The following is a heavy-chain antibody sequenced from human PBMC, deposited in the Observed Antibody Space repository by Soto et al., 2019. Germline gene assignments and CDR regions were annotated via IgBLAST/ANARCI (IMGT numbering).Heavy chain of an antibody. J-gene: IGHJ6*02. Sequence: GESLKISCKGSGYSFTSYWIGWVRQMPGKGLEWMGIIYPGDSDTRYSPSFHGQVTISADTTISTAYLQRSSLKASDTANYYCARHYCSSTSCYPVYYYYSGMDVWAQGTTVTVSS. V-gene: IGHV5-51*01. CDR3: ARHYCSSTSCYPVYYYYSGMDV. D-gene: IGHD2-2*01. CDR1: GYSFTSYW. CDR2: IYPGDSDT.